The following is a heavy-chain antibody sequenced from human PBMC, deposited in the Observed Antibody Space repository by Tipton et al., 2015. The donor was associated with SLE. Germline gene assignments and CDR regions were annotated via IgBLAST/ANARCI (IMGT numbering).Heavy chain of an antibody. CDR3: AREGSSWFTN. D-gene: IGHD6-13*01. Sequence: TLSLTCAVYGGSFSGYYWTWIRQPPGKGPEWIGEINHSGSTNYNPSLKSRVTISVDTSKNQFSLKLSSVTAADTAVYYCAREGSSWFTNWGQGTLVTVSS. CDR2: INHSGST. V-gene: IGHV4-34*01. J-gene: IGHJ4*02. CDR1: GGSFSGYY.